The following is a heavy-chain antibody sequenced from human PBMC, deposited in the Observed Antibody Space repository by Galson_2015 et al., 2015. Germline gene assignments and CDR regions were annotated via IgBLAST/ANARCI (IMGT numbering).Heavy chain of an antibody. J-gene: IGHJ4*02. CDR1: GGSFSGYY. D-gene: IGHD1-1*01. V-gene: IGHV4-34*01. CDR2: INHSGST. Sequence: SETLSLTCAVYGGSFSGYYWSWIRQPPGKGLEWIGEINHSGSTNYNPSLKSRVTISVDTSKNQFSLKLSSVTAADTAVYYCARAPAKRRPFDYWGQGTLVTVSS. CDR3: ARAPAKRRPFDY.